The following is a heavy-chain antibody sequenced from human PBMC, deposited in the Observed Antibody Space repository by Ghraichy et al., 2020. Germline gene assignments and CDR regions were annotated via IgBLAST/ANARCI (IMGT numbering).Heavy chain of an antibody. D-gene: IGHD2-15*01. J-gene: IGHJ6*02. CDR2: ISAYNGNT. Sequence: ASVKVSFKASGYTFTSYGISWVRQAPGQGLEWMGWISAYNGNTNYAQKLQGRVTMTTDTSTSTAYMELRSLRSDDTAVYYCAATPDTMFYYYYGMDVWGQGTTVTVSS. CDR3: AATPDTMFYYYYGMDV. V-gene: IGHV1-18*01. CDR1: GYTFTSYG.